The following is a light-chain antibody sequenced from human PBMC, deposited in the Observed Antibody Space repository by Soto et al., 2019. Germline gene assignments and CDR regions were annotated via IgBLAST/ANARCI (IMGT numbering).Light chain of an antibody. CDR2: ENN. Sequence: QSVLTQPPSVSAAPGQKVTISCSGSSSKIGNNYVSWYQQLPGKAPKLLIYENNKRPSGIPDRFSGSKSGTSATLGITGLQTGDEADYYCGTWDSSLSAYNYVFGTGTKVTVL. CDR1: SSKIGNNY. V-gene: IGLV1-51*02. CDR3: GTWDSSLSAYNYV. J-gene: IGLJ1*01.